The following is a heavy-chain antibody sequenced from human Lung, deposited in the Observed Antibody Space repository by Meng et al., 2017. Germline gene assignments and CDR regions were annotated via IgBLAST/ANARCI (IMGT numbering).Heavy chain of an antibody. V-gene: IGHV4-61*08. Sequence: AEMQASGPGMVRPYATLALACTVSGDSVSSGGYYWSWIPQAPGKGLEWIGYVYFSGSTNYNPSLKSRVTISLDTSKNQFSLKLNSVTAADTAVYYCARGGTVVNRGYWGPGTLVTASS. D-gene: IGHD4-23*01. CDR2: VYFSGST. J-gene: IGHJ4*02. CDR3: ARGGTVVNRGY. CDR1: GDSVSSGGYY.